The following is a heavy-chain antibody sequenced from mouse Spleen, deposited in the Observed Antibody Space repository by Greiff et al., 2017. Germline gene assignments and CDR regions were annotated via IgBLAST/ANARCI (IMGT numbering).Heavy chain of an antibody. CDR2: IDPETGGT. J-gene: IGHJ2*01. CDR1: GYTFTDYE. Sequence: VQLQQSGAELVRPGASVTLSCKASGYTFTDYEMHWVKQTPVHGLEWIGAIDPETGGTAYNQKFKGKAILTADKSSSTAYMELRSLTSEDSVVYYCTRSVGLRLDYWGQGTTLTVSS. V-gene: IGHV1-15*01. D-gene: IGHD2-4*01. CDR3: TRSVGLRLDY.